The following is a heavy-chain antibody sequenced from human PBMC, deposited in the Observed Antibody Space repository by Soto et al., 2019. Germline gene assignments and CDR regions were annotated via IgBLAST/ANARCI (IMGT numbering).Heavy chain of an antibody. CDR3: ARDGVDTATGYYYGMDV. J-gene: IGHJ6*02. CDR2: INPSGGST. CDR1: GYTFTSYY. D-gene: IGHD5-18*01. Sequence: ASVKVSCKASGYTFTSYYMHWVRRAPGQGLEWMGIINPSGGSTSYAQKFQGRVTMTRDTSTSTVYMELSSLRSEDTAVYYCARDGVDTATGYYYGMDVWGQGTTVTVSS. V-gene: IGHV1-46*01.